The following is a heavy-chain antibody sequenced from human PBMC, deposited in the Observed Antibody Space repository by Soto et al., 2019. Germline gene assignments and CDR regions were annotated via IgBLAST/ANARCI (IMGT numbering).Heavy chain of an antibody. J-gene: IGHJ3*02. D-gene: IGHD3-22*01. V-gene: IGHV1-46*01. CDR3: ERDGRRITMIVVAPDAFDI. Sequence: ASVKVSCKASGYTFTSYYMHWVRQAPGQGLEWMGIINPSGGSTSYAQKFQGRVTMTRDTSTSAVYMELSSLRSEDTAVYYCERDGRRITMIVVAPDAFDIWGQGTMVTVSS. CDR1: GYTFTSYY. CDR2: INPSGGST.